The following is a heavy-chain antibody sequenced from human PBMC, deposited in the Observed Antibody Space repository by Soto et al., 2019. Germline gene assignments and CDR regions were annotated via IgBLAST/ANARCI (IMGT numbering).Heavy chain of an antibody. CDR1: GGSFSGYY. D-gene: IGHD6-19*01. V-gene: IGHV4-34*01. J-gene: IGHJ5*02. Sequence: SETLSLTCAVYGGSFSGYYWSWIRQPPGKGLEWIGEINHSGSTNYNPSLKSRVTISVDTSKNQFSLKLSSVTAADRAVFYCARARFLAVAGLNWFDPGGQGTLVTVSS. CDR2: INHSGST. CDR3: ARARFLAVAGLNWFDP.